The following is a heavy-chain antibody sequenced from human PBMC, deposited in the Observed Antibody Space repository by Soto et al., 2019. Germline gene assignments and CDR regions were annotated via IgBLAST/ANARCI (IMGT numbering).Heavy chain of an antibody. CDR1: GYPFTSYG. CDR3: ARGRIVASIHDAFEI. V-gene: IGHV1-18*01. J-gene: IGHJ3*02. CDR2: ISTYIGNR. D-gene: IGHD5-12*01. Sequence: QGHLLQSGDEVKTPGASVRVSCRASGYPFTSYGISWVRQAPGQGLEWVAWISTYIGNRDTAQKFQGRVTMTLDTSTDTAHMELGDLTSADTGVYYCARGRIVASIHDAFEIWGQGTKVTVSS.